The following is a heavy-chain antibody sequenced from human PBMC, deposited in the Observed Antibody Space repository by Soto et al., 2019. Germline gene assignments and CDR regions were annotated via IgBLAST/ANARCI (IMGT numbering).Heavy chain of an antibody. D-gene: IGHD4-17*01. CDR2: ISTYNGDT. V-gene: IGHV1-18*01. CDR1: GYSFTTSG. Sequence: QAQLVQSGAEVKKPGASVKVSCKASGYSFTTSGITWVRQAPGQGLVWMGWISTYNGDTNYAQKLQDRVTLTTDTSASTAYMELRSLRSDDTAVYYCARRLYGDYDYWGQGTLVTVSS. J-gene: IGHJ4*02. CDR3: ARRLYGDYDY.